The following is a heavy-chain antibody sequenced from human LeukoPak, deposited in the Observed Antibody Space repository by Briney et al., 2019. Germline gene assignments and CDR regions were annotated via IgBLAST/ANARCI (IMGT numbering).Heavy chain of an antibody. V-gene: IGHV1-69*13. CDR2: IIPIFGTA. CDR3: AKGKARAIPATAKAYYYLDV. J-gene: IGHJ6*03. Sequence: SVKVSCKASGGTFSSYAISWVRQAPGQGLEWMGGIIPIFGTANYAQKFQGRVTITADESTSTAYMEVSSLRSEDTAMYYCAKGKARAIPATAKAYYYLDVWGTGTTVTVSS. CDR1: GGTFSSYA. D-gene: IGHD6-13*01.